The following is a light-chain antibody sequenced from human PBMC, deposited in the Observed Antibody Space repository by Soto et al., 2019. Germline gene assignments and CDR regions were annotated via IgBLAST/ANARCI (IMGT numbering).Light chain of an antibody. CDR1: QSVTSSF. CDR2: SAS. CDR3: QQYGDSRWT. Sequence: IVLTQSPGTLSLSPWERATLSCRASQSVTSSFLAWYQQKPGQAPRLLIYSASHRATGIPDRFSGSESGTDFTLTISRLEPEDFAVYYCQQYGDSRWTFGQGTKVDIK. V-gene: IGKV3-20*01. J-gene: IGKJ1*01.